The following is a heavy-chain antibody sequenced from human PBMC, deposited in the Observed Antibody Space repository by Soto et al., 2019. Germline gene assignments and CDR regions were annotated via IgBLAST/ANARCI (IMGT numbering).Heavy chain of an antibody. CDR1: GFTFSSYG. V-gene: IGHV3-30*18. D-gene: IGHD3-16*01. J-gene: IGHJ6*02. CDR2: ISYDGSNK. Sequence: QVQLVESGGGVVQPGRSLRLFCAASGFTFSSYGMHWVRQAPGKGLEWVAVISYDGSNKYYADSVKGRFTISRDNSKTTLYLQMNSLRAEATAVYYCAKGGQLDVWGQGTTVTVSS. CDR3: AKGGQLDV.